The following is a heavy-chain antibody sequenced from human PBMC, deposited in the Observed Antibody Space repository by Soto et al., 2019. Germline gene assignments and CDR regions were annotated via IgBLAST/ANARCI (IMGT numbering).Heavy chain of an antibody. CDR3: ARGQGYYHGSGYCDVLYYFDY. D-gene: IGHD3-22*01. Sequence: QVQLVQSGAEVKKPGSSVKVSCKASGGTFSSYGISWVRQAPGQGLEWMGGIISIFGTANYPQKFQGRVTITADESTRAAYMELSSLRSDDTAVYYCARGQGYYHGSGYCDVLYYFDYWGQGTLVTVSS. CDR2: IISIFGTA. V-gene: IGHV1-69*01. CDR1: GGTFSSYG. J-gene: IGHJ4*02.